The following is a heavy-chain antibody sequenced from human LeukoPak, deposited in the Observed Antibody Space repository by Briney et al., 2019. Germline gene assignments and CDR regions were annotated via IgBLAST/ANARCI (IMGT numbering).Heavy chain of an antibody. CDR3: ARDRIGDYVWGSYRFNWFDP. J-gene: IGHJ5*02. D-gene: IGHD3-16*02. CDR2: INPNSGGT. V-gene: IGHV1-2*02. Sequence: ASVKVSCKASGYTFTGYYVHWVRQAPGQGLEWMGWINPNSGGTNYAQKFQGRVTMTRDTSISTAYMELSRLRSDDTAVYYCARDRIGDYVWGSYRFNWFDPWGQGTLVTVSS. CDR1: GYTFTGYY.